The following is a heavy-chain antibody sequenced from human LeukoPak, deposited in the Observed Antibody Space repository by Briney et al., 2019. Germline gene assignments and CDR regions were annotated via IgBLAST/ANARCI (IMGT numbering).Heavy chain of an antibody. CDR3: ARDSPRDYYDSSGYSYYAFDN. Sequence: SETVSLTCTVSGGSISSYYWSWIRQPAGKGLEWIGRIYTSASTNYNPSLKSRVTMSVDTSKNQFSLKLSSVTAADTAVYYCARDSPRDYYDSSGYSYYAFDNWGQGTMVTVSS. D-gene: IGHD3-22*01. J-gene: IGHJ3*02. CDR2: IYTSAST. V-gene: IGHV4-4*07. CDR1: GGSISSYY.